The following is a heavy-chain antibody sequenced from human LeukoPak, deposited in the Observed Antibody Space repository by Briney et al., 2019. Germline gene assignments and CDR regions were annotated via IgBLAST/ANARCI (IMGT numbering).Heavy chain of an antibody. V-gene: IGHV1-2*02. CDR1: GYTFTGYY. J-gene: IGHJ3*02. Sequence: GASVKVSCKASGYTFTGYYMHWVRQAPGQGLEWMGWINPNSGGTNYAQKFQGRVTMTRDTSISTAYMELSRLRSDDTAVYYCARVRRYCSSTSCSRDDAFDIWGQGTMVTVSS. D-gene: IGHD2-2*01. CDR3: ARVRRYCSSTSCSRDDAFDI. CDR2: INPNSGGT.